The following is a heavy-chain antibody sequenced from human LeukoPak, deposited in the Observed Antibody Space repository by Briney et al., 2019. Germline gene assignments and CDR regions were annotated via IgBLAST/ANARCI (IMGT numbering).Heavy chain of an antibody. CDR1: GFTFDDYA. V-gene: IGHV3-9*01. J-gene: IGHJ4*02. D-gene: IGHD2-15*01. CDR3: ANGRGLEVAATLFDY. Sequence: GGSLRLSCAASGFTFDDYAMHWVRQAPGKGLEWVSGISWNSGSIGYADSVKGRFTISRDNAKNSLYLQMNSLRAEDTALYYCANGRGLEVAATLFDYWGQGTLVTVSS. CDR2: ISWNSGSI.